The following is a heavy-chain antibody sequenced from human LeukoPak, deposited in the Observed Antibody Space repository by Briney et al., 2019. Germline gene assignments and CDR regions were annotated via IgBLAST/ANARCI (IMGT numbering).Heavy chain of an antibody. Sequence: PGGSLRLSCVASGFTFSSYAMSWVRQAPGKGLEWVSGISGSGGSTYYADSVKGRFTISRDNSKNTLYLQMNSLRAEDTAVYYCAKILPYCGGDCSSFDYWGQGTLVTVSS. D-gene: IGHD2-21*01. V-gene: IGHV3-23*01. J-gene: IGHJ4*02. CDR3: AKILPYCGGDCSSFDY. CDR2: ISGSGGST. CDR1: GFTFSSYA.